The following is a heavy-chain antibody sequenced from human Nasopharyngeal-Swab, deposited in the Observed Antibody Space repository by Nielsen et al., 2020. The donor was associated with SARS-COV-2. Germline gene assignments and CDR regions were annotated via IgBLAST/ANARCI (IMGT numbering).Heavy chain of an antibody. CDR2: ISYDGSNK. V-gene: IGHV3-30*03. CDR1: GFTFSSYG. D-gene: IGHD2-21*02. J-gene: IGHJ4*02. Sequence: GGSLRLSCAASGFTFSSYGMHWVRQAPGKGLEWVAVISYDGSNKYYADSVKGRFTISRDNSKNTLYLQMNSLRAEDTAVYYCARDRAPYCGGDCYSLNYWGQGTLVTVSS. CDR3: ARDRAPYCGGDCYSLNY.